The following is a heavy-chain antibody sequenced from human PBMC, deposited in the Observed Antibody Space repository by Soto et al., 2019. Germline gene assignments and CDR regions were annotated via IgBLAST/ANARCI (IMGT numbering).Heavy chain of an antibody. J-gene: IGHJ6*02. D-gene: IGHD5-18*01. CDR3: ARGGDTAMGPLLLDYGMDV. Sequence: PGGSLRLSCAASGFTFSSYAMHWVRQAPGKGLEWVAVISYDGSNKYYADSVKGRFTISRDNSKNTLYLQMNSLRAEDTAVYYCARGGDTAMGPLLLDYGMDVWGQGTTVTVSS. CDR2: ISYDGSNK. V-gene: IGHV3-30-3*01. CDR1: GFTFSSYA.